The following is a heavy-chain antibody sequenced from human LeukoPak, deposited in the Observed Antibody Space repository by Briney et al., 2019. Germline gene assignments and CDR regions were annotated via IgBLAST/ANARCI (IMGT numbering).Heavy chain of an antibody. CDR2: IIPIFNTT. CDR3: AREAGTAFQTTTFDS. Sequence: SVKVSCKASADTFSNYPISWVRQAPGRGLEWMGGIIPIFNTTNYAQKFQGRVTITADKSTNSAYMELSSLRSEDTAVYYCAREAGTAFQTTTFDSWGQGTRVTVSS. CDR1: ADTFSNYP. J-gene: IGHJ4*02. V-gene: IGHV1-69*06. D-gene: IGHD1-1*01.